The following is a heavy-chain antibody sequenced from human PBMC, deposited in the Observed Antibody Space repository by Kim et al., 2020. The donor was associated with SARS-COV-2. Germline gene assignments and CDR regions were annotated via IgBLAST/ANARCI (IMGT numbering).Heavy chain of an antibody. V-gene: IGHV3-33*05. CDR3: ARRGGSGRDQSYYGLDV. CDR2: ISYDASEI. CDR1: GFSFSSYG. Sequence: GGSLRLSCAASGFSFSSYGIHWVRQAPGKGLEWVAFISYDASEIHYADSVKGRFTSSRDNSKNILYLQMNGLRAEDTAVYYCARRGGSGRDQSYYGLDVWGQGTTVTVSS. J-gene: IGHJ6*02. D-gene: IGHD3-10*01.